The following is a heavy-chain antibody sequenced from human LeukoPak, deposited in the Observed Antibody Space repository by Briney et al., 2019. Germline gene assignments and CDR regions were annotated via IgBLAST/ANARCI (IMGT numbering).Heavy chain of an antibody. CDR1: GFTFSSYS. CDR2: ISSSSSYI. D-gene: IGHD5-12*01. Sequence: GGSLRLSCAASGFTFSSYSMNWVRQAPGKGLEWVSSISSSSSYIYYADSVKGRFTISGDNAKNSLYLQMNSLRAEDTAVYYCARVGFSVVATLDVWGQGTTVTVSS. V-gene: IGHV3-21*01. J-gene: IGHJ6*02. CDR3: ARVGFSVVATLDV.